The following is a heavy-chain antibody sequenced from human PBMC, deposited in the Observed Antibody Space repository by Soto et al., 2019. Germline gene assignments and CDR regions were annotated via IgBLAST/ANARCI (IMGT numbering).Heavy chain of an antibody. CDR2: IYYSGST. CDR1: GGSISSSSYY. Sequence: SETLSLTCTVSGGSISSSSYYWGWIRQPPGKGLEWIGSIYYSGSTYYNPSLKSRVTISVDTSKNQFSLKLSSVTAADTAVYYCASQPPATYYYDSSGSMAPRCYFDYWGQGTLVTVSS. J-gene: IGHJ4*02. V-gene: IGHV4-39*01. CDR3: ASQPPATYYYDSSGSMAPRCYFDY. D-gene: IGHD3-22*01.